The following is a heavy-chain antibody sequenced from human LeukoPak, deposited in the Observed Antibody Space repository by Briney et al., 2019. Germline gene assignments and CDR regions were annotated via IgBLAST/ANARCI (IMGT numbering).Heavy chain of an antibody. D-gene: IGHD3-22*01. Sequence: PSETLSLTCAVYGGSFSGYYWSWLRQPPGKGLEWIGEINHSGSTNYNPSLKSRVTISVDTSKNQFSLKLSSVTAADTAVYYCARSRQYYYDSSGYGYWGQGTLVTVSS. J-gene: IGHJ4*02. CDR1: GGSFSGYY. CDR3: ARSRQYYYDSSGYGY. V-gene: IGHV4-34*01. CDR2: INHSGST.